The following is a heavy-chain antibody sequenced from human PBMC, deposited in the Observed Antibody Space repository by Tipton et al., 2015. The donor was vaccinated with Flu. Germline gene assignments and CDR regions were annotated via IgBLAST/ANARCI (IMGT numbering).Heavy chain of an antibody. Sequence: SLRLSCAASGFTFNSYGMSWVRQAPGKGLEWVSAISGTGGTTWYGDSVKGRFTISRDNSKNTLYLQMNSLRAEDTAIYYCARVIPEFVAGLSYWGQGTLVSVSS. J-gene: IGHJ4*02. CDR3: ARVIPEFVAGLSY. CDR2: ISGTGGTT. CDR1: GFTFNSYG. D-gene: IGHD6-19*01. V-gene: IGHV3-23*01.